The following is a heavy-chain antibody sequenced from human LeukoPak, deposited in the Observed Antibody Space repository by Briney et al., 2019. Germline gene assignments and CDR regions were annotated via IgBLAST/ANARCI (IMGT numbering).Heavy chain of an antibody. CDR1: GFDLNTYE. CDR2: ITISGHTK. CDR3: ARGDPHADL. V-gene: IGHV3-48*03. J-gene: IGHJ5*02. Sequence: PGGSLRLSCAASGFDLNTYEMNWVRQAPGKGLEWIADITISGHTKNYADSVEGRFTISRDNAGTSLYLQMNSLRVEDTGVYYCARGDPHADLWGQGTLVTVSS.